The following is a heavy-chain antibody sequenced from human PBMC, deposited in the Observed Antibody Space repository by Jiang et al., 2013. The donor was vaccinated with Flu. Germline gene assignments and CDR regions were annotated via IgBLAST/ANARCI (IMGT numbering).Heavy chain of an antibody. D-gene: IGHD6-13*01. CDR3: ARDYPLAGTGLDY. CDR1: GYSISSGYY. V-gene: IGHV4-38-2*02. J-gene: IGHJ4*02. CDR2: IYHSGST. Sequence: LLKPSETLSLTCAVSGYSISSGYYWGWIRQPPGKGLEWIGSIYHSGSTYYNPSLKSRVTISVDTSKNQFSLKLSSVTAADTAVYYCARDYPLAGTGLDYWGQGTLVTVSS.